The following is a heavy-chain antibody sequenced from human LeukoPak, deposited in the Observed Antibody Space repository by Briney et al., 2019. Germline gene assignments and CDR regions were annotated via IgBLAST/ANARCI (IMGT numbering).Heavy chain of an antibody. D-gene: IGHD2-15*01. J-gene: IGHJ4*02. Sequence: SETLSLTCTVSGGSISSSSYYWGWIRQPPGKGLEWIGSIYYSGSTYYNPSLKSRVTISVDTPKYQFSLKLSSVTAADTAVYYCARQAVVVAALDYWGQGTLVTVSS. CDR2: IYYSGST. CDR3: ARQAVVVAALDY. V-gene: IGHV4-39*01. CDR1: GGSISSSSYY.